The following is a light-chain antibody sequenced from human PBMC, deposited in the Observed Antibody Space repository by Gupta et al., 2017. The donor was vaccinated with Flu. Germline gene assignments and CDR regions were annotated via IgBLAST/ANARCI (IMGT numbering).Light chain of an antibody. CDR1: QSISNY. V-gene: IGKV1-39*01. CDR3: QQSYTAPQLT. J-gene: IGKJ4*01. Sequence: DIQMTQSPSSLSASVGDRVTITCRASQSISNYLNWYQQKPGKATKLLIYAASSMQSGVPSRFSGSGSGTDFTLTISSLQPEDFATYYCQQSYTAPQLTFGGGTKVEIK. CDR2: AAS.